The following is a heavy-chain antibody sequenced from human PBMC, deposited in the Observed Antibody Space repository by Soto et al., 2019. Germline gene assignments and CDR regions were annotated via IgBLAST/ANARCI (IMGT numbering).Heavy chain of an antibody. CDR2: ISGSGGST. V-gene: IGHV3-23*01. J-gene: IGHJ4*02. CDR3: AKCSPRGTVIVVVIRYYFDS. CDR1: GFTFSSYA. Sequence: EVQLLESGGGLVQPGGSLRLSCAASGFTFSSYAMSWVRQAPGKGLEWVSAISGSGGSTYYAESVKGRFTISRDNAKKTLYLQMNSLRAEDTAVYYCAKCSPRGTVIVVVIRYYFDSWGQGTLVTVSS. D-gene: IGHD3-22*01.